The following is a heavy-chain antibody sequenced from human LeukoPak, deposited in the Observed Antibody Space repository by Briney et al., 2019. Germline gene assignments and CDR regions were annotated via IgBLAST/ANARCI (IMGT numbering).Heavy chain of an antibody. CDR2: IYYSGST. Sequence: PSETLSLTCTVSGDSISSYYWGWIRQPPGKGLEWIGSIYYSGSTNYNPSLESRVTISLDTSKNQFSLKLSSVTAADTAIYYCARHSLGSSWYLVAYWGQRTLVTVSS. CDR3: ARHSLGSSWYLVAY. J-gene: IGHJ4*02. CDR1: GDSISSYY. V-gene: IGHV4-59*08. D-gene: IGHD6-13*01.